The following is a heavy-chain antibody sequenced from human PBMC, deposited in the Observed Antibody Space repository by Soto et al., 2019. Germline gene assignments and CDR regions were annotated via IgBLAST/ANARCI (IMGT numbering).Heavy chain of an antibody. CDR2: IGGSGTGGRT. J-gene: IGHJ6*02. Sequence: EVHLLESGGDLVQPGGSLRLSCTASGLTFSTYAMSWVRQAPGKGLEWVSAIGGSGTGGRTYYADSVKGRFTISRDNYKNTVYLQMNSLRADDTAVYYWAKSPGGLDGYNSDYYGMDVWGQGTKVTVSS. D-gene: IGHD5-12*01. V-gene: IGHV3-23*01. CDR1: GLTFSTYA. CDR3: AKSPGGLDGYNSDYYGMDV.